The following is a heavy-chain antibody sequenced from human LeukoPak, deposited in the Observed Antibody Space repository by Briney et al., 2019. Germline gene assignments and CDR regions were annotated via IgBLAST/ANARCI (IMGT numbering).Heavy chain of an antibody. Sequence: SETLSLTCTVSGGSISSGDYYWSWIRQPPGMGLEWIGYIYYSGSTYYNPSLKSRVTISVDTSKNQFSLKLSSVTAADTAVYYCARVIYGSGSYYIDYWGQGTLVTVSS. CDR2: IYYSGST. V-gene: IGHV4-30-4*01. J-gene: IGHJ4*02. D-gene: IGHD3-10*01. CDR3: ARVIYGSGSYYIDY. CDR1: GGSISSGDYY.